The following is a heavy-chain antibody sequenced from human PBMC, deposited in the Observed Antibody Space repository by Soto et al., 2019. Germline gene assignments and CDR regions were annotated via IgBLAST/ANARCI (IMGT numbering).Heavy chain of an antibody. CDR2: ITPTASAT. V-gene: IGHV3-48*03. CDR3: ARGRDHCFDY. CDR1: GLTFGSSA. J-gene: IGHJ4*02. Sequence: EVQLVESGGGLIQPGESLRLSCVVSGLTFGSSAMNWVRQTPEKGLEWIAFITPTASATYYADFVKGRFTISRDNARTSLYLQMDNLRAEDTAVYYCARGRDHCFDYWSQGTLVTVSS.